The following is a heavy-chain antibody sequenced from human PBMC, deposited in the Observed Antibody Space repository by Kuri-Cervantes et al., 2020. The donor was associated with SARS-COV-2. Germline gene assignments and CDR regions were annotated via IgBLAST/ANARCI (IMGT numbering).Heavy chain of an antibody. CDR1: GFTFSSYA. Sequence: GESLKISCAASGFTFSSYAMHWVRQAPGKGLEWVAVIPYDGSNKYYADSVKGRFTISRDNSKNTLYLQMNSLRAEDTAVYYCAKELNEGYSSSWYFDYWGQGTLVTVSS. V-gene: IGHV3-30-3*01. CDR3: AKELNEGYSSSWYFDY. J-gene: IGHJ4*02. CDR2: IPYDGSNK. D-gene: IGHD6-13*01.